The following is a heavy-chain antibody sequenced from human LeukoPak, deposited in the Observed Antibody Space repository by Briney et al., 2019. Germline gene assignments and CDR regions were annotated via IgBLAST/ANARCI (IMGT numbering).Heavy chain of an antibody. CDR2: IRSKAFGGTP. D-gene: IGHD4-17*01. CDR3: TRNTVTVHFDY. V-gene: IGHV3-49*03. Sequence: QPGRSLRLSCSAPGFTFDDYAVSWFRQAPGKGLEWVGFIRSKAFGGTPEYAASVRGRFTISRDDSKSIAYLQMNSLKTEDTAVYYCTRNTVTVHFDYWSQGTLVTVSS. J-gene: IGHJ4*02. CDR1: GFTFDDYA.